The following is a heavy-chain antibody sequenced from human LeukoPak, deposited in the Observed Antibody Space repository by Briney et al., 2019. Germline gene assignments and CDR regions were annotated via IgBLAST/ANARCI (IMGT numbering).Heavy chain of an antibody. J-gene: IGHJ4*02. D-gene: IGHD6-6*01. V-gene: IGHV4-34*01. CDR3: ATYSSSSYYFDY. CDR2: INHSGST. CDR1: GGSFSGYY. Sequence: SETLSLTCAVYGGSFSGYYWSWIRQPPGKGLEWLEEINHSGSTNCNPSLKSRVTISVDTSKNQFSLKLSSVTAADTAVYYCATYSSSSYYFDYWGQGTLVTVSS.